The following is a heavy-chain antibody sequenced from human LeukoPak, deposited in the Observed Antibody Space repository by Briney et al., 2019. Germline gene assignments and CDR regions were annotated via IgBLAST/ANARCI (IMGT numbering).Heavy chain of an antibody. V-gene: IGHV3-23*01. CDR1: GFTFSSYA. D-gene: IGHD6-19*01. CDR3: AKAVAGTGYYYYYMDV. CDR2: ISASGGST. Sequence: GGSLILSCAASGFTFSSYAMTWVRQAPGKGLEWVSSISASGGSTYYADSVKGRFTISRDNPKNTLYLQMNNLRAEDTAVYYCAKAVAGTGYYYYYMDVWGKGTTVTVSS. J-gene: IGHJ6*03.